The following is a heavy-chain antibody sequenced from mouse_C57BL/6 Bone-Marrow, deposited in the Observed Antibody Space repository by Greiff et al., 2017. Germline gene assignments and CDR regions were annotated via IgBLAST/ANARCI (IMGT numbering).Heavy chain of an antibody. V-gene: IGHV5-17*01. D-gene: IGHD1-1*01. CDR3: ARRDYGDFDY. CDR2: ISSGSSTI. J-gene: IGHJ2*01. CDR1: GFTFSDYG. Sequence: EVQLVESGGGLVKPGGSLKLSCAASGFTFSDYGKHWVRQAPEKGLEWVAYISSGSSTIYYADTVKGRFTISRDNAKNTLFLQMTSLRSEDTAMYYCARRDYGDFDYWGQGTTLTVSS.